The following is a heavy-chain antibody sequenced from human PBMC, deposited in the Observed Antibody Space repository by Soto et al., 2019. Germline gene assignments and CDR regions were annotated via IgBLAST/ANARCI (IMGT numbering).Heavy chain of an antibody. CDR1: GFTFSTYA. D-gene: IGHD1-1*01. Sequence: EVQLLESGGGLVQPGGSLRLSCAASGFTFSTYAMNWVRQAPGNGLEWVSAISGSGGSRHYADSVKGRFTISRYNSKNTLDRQMNSLRDDDAAVYHCVKGYWKGDVWGQGTTVTVAS. CDR2: ISGSGGSR. CDR3: VKGYWKGDV. V-gene: IGHV3-23*01. J-gene: IGHJ6*02.